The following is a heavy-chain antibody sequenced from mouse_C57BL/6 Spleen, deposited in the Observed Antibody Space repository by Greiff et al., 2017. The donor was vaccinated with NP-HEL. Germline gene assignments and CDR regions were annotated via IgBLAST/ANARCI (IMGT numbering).Heavy chain of an antibody. CDR2: ISSGGSYT. D-gene: IGHD2-5*01. CDR1: GFTFSSYG. CDR3: ARDSNSRFAY. V-gene: IGHV5-6*01. J-gene: IGHJ3*01. Sequence: EVQLVESGGDLVKPGGSLKLSCAASGFTFSSYGMSWVRQTPDKRLEWVATISSGGSYTYYPDSVKGRFTISRDNAKNTLYLQMSSLKSEDTAMYYCARDSNSRFAYWGQGTLVTVSA.